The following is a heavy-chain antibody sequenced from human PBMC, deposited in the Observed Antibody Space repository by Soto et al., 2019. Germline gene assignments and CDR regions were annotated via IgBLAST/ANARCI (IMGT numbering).Heavy chain of an antibody. J-gene: IGHJ4*02. CDR1: GGSISSSSYY. D-gene: IGHD5-18*01. Sequence: QLQLQESGPGLVKPSETLSLTCTVSGGSISSSSYYWGWIRQPPGKGLEWIGSIYYSGSTYYNPSLKSRVTISVDTSKTQFSLKLSSVTAADTAVYYCARLTYSYGDIYFDYWGQGTLVTVSS. CDR3: ARLTYSYGDIYFDY. CDR2: IYYSGST. V-gene: IGHV4-39*01.